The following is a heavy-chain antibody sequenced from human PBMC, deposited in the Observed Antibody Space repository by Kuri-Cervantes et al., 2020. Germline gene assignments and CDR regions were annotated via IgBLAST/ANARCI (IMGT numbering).Heavy chain of an antibody. Sequence: SETLSLTCAVYGGSFSGYYWSWIRQPPGKGLEWIGEINHSGSTNYNPSLKSRVTISVDTSKTQFSLKLSSVTAEDTAVYYCAGESGGVWFGGFYWGQGTLVTVSS. D-gene: IGHD3-10*01. CDR3: AGESGGVWFGGFY. J-gene: IGHJ4*02. V-gene: IGHV4-34*01. CDR1: GGSFSGYY. CDR2: INHSGST.